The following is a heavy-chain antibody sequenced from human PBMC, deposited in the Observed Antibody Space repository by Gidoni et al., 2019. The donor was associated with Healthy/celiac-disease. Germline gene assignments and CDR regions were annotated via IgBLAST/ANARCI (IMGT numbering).Heavy chain of an antibody. J-gene: IGHJ6*03. CDR3: ARGVSSSWNYYYYYYMDV. CDR1: GGSISSYY. V-gene: IGHV4-59*01. CDR2: IYYSGST. D-gene: IGHD6-13*01. Sequence: QVQLQESGPGLVKPSETLSLTCTVSGGSISSYYWSWIRQPPGKGLEWIGYIYYSGSTNYNPSLKSRVTISVDTSKNQFSLKLSSVTAADTAVYYCARGVSSSWNYYYYYYMDVWGKGTTVTVSS.